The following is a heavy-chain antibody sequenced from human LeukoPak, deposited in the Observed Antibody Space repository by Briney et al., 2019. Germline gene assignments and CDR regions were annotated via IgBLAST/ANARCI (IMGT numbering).Heavy chain of an antibody. J-gene: IGHJ4*02. CDR1: GFTVSSNY. CDR3: AKVVDTTGFDY. V-gene: IGHV3-53*05. CDR2: IYSGGST. D-gene: IGHD5-18*01. Sequence: GGSLRLSCAASGFTVSSNYMSWVRQAPGKGLEWVSVIYSGGSTYYADSVKGRFTISRDNSKNTLYLQMNSLRAEDTAVYYCAKVVDTTGFDYWGQGTLVTVSS.